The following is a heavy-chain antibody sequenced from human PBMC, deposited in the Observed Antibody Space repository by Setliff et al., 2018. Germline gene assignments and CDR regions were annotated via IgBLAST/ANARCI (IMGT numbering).Heavy chain of an antibody. CDR2: INHSGST. Sequence: PSETLSLTCAVYGGSLSGYYWSWIRQPPGKGLEWIGEINHSGSTNYNPSLKSRVTISVDTSKNQFSLKLSSVTAADTAVYYCARDWAAAAGTAVGDGLDYWGQGTLVTVS. J-gene: IGHJ4*02. V-gene: IGHV4-34*01. CDR1: GGSLSGYY. D-gene: IGHD6-13*01. CDR3: ARDWAAAAGTAVGDGLDY.